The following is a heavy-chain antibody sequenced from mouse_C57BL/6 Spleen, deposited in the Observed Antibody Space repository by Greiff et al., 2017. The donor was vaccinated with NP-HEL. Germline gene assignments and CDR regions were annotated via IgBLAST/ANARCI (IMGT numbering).Heavy chain of an antibody. D-gene: IGHD3-2*02. CDR1: GYTFTNYW. J-gene: IGHJ2*01. V-gene: IGHV1-63*01. CDR2: IYPGGGYT. Sequence: VKLMESGAELVRPGTSVKMSCKASGYTFTNYWIGWAKQRPGHGLEWIGDIYPGGGYTNYNEKFKGKATLTADKSSSTAYMQFSSLTSEDSAIYYCARSAQATYFDYWGQGTTLTVSS. CDR3: ARSAQATYFDY.